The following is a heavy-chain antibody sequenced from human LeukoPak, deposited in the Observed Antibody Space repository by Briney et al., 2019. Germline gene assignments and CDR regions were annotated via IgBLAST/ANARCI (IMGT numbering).Heavy chain of an antibody. CDR3: ARDYSYGYHSDY. J-gene: IGHJ4*02. V-gene: IGHV3-23*01. CDR1: GFTFSISA. D-gene: IGHD5-18*01. Sequence: GGSLRLSCAPSGFTFSISAMSGVREAPGEGLEWVSSISNKAGNTYYADSVKGRFTISRDNSYNTLYLQMNSLRAEDTDIYYCARDYSYGYHSDYWGQGTLVTVSS. CDR2: ISNKAGNT.